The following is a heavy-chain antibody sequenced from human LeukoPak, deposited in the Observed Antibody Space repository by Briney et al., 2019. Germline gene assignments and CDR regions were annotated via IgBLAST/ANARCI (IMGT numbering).Heavy chain of an antibody. Sequence: ASVKVSCKASGYTFISYGISWVRQAPGQGLEWIGWISTYNGNTMYAQKFQGRVTMTTDTSTSTAYMELRSLRSDDTAVYYCARAQFLRERFDFWGQGTLVTVSS. D-gene: IGHD5/OR15-5a*01. CDR2: ISTYNGNT. V-gene: IGHV1-18*01. J-gene: IGHJ4*02. CDR1: GYTFISYG. CDR3: ARAQFLRERFDF.